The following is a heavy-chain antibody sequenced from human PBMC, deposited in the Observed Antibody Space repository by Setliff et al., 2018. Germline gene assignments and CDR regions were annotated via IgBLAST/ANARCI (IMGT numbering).Heavy chain of an antibody. J-gene: IGHJ4*02. D-gene: IGHD3-3*01. Sequence: SVKVSCKASGGTFSSYAISWVRQAPGQGLEWVGGIIPIFGTANYAQKFQGRVTITADESTSTAYMELSSLRSEDTAVYYCASSRDYNFWSGYYSPLDYWGQGTLVTVSS. CDR3: ASSRDYNFWSGYYSPLDY. CDR2: IIPIFGTA. CDR1: GGTFSSYA. V-gene: IGHV1-69*13.